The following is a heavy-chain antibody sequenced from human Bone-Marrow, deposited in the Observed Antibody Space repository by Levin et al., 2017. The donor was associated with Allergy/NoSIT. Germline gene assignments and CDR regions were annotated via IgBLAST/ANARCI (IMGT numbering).Heavy chain of an antibody. CDR1: GDAVSRYY. J-gene: IGHJ4*02. CDR2: IFHSGST. CDR3: ARQRGFSGYDPTESFDS. V-gene: IGHV4-59*08. D-gene: IGHD5-12*01. Sequence: TSETLSLTCTFSGDAVSRYYWSWIRQPPGKRLEWVGYIFHSGSTIYNPSLTSRVTMSIDTSKNQFSLRLSSVTAADTAVYYCARQRGFSGYDPTESFDSWGQGTLVTVSS.